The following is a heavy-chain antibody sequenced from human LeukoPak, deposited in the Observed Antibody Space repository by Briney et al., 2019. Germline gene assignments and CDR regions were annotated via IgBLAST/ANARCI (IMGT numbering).Heavy chain of an antibody. CDR2: IIPIFGTA. D-gene: IGHD1-26*01. Sequence: SVKVSRKASGGTFSSYAISWVRQAPGQGLEWMGGIIPIFGTANYAQKFQGRVTITANESTSTAYMELSSLRSEDTAVYYCARSSSGSYPLGYYFDYWGQGTLVTASS. CDR1: GGTFSSYA. V-gene: IGHV1-69*13. CDR3: ARSSSGSYPLGYYFDY. J-gene: IGHJ4*02.